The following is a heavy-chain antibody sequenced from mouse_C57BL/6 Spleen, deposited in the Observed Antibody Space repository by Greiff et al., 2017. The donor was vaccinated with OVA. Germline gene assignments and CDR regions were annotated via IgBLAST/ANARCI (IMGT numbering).Heavy chain of an antibody. CDR2: IYPGSGST. D-gene: IGHD3-2*02. V-gene: IGHV1-55*01. Sequence: QVQLQQSGAELVKPGASVKMSCKASGYTFTSYWITWVKQRPGQGLEWIGDIYPGSGSTNYNEKFKSKATLTVDTSSSTAYMQLSSLTSEDSAVYYCARRLDSSGWAWFAYWGQGTLVTVSA. CDR3: ARRLDSSGWAWFAY. CDR1: GYTFTSYW. J-gene: IGHJ3*01.